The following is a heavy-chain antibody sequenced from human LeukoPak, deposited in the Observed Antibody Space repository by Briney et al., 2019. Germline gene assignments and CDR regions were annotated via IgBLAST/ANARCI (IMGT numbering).Heavy chain of an antibody. V-gene: IGHV3-21*01. CDR3: ARDPEGFGATYFDY. D-gene: IGHD3-16*01. J-gene: IGHJ4*02. CDR2: ISRSASNI. Sequence: GGSLRLSCAASGFTFSKAWMSWVRQAPGKGLEWVSSISRSASNIYYADSVKGRFTISRDNAKNSFYLQMNSLRAEDTAVFYCARDPEGFGATYFDYWGQGTLVTVSS. CDR1: GFTFSKAW.